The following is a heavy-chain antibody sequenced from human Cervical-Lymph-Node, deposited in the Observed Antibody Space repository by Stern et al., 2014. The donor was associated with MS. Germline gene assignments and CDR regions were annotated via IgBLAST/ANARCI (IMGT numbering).Heavy chain of an antibody. CDR1: GGTFNTYS. CDR3: ARVTVVEPVAVGYVDV. J-gene: IGHJ6*02. D-gene: IGHD2-2*01. V-gene: IGHV1-69*01. Sequence: DQLVESGAEVKKPGSSVKVSCKVSGGTFNTYSFTWVRQAPGQGPEWMGGIIPIFGSANYAQKFQGRVTITADESTSTTYMEVSSLRSEDTAVYYCARVTVVEPVAVGYVDVWGQGTTVTVSS. CDR2: IIPIFGSA.